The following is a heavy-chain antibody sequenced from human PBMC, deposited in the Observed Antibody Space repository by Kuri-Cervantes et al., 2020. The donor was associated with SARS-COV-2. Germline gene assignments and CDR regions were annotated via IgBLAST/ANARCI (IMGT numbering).Heavy chain of an antibody. CDR2: IYPGDSDT. CDR3: ARAHRAGTNAFDI. CDR1: GYSFTSYW. J-gene: IGHJ3*02. Sequence: KVSCKGSGYSFTSYWIGWVRQMPGKGLEWMGIIYPGDSDTRYSPSFQGQVTISADKSISTAYLQWSSLKASDTAMYYCARAHRAGTNAFDIWGQGTMVTVSS. V-gene: IGHV5-51*01. D-gene: IGHD6-19*01.